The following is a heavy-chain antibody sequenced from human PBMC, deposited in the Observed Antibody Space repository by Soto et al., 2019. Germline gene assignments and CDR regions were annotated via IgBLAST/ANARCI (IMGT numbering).Heavy chain of an antibody. CDR1: GFTFSSYA. V-gene: IGHV3-23*01. Sequence: GGSLRLSCAASGFTFSSYAMSWVRQAPGKGLEWVSAISGSGGSTYYADSVKGRFTISRDNSKNTLYLQMNSLRAEDTAVYYCAKFTQYSSPRSDLFDYWGQGTLVTVSS. CDR2: ISGSGGST. J-gene: IGHJ4*02. D-gene: IGHD6-6*01. CDR3: AKFTQYSSPRSDLFDY.